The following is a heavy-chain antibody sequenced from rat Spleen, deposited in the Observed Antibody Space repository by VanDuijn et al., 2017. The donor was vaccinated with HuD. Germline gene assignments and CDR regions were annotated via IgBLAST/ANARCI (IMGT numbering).Heavy chain of an antibody. Sequence: VELVESGGGLVQPGTSLKLSCVTSGFTFNNYWLSWVRQTPGKGLQWVARIRTKPNDYATYYADSVKGRFTISRDDSKSMVYLQMDNLKTEDTAMYYCAARGGEDWGQGVMVTVSS. CDR3: AARGGED. V-gene: IGHV10-5*01. J-gene: IGHJ2*01. CDR1: GFTFNNYW. D-gene: IGHD4-2*01. CDR2: IRTKPNDYAT.